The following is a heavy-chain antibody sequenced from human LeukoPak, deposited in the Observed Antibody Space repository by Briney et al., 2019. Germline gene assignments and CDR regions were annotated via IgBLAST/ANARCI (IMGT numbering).Heavy chain of an antibody. Sequence: GGSLRLSCAASGFTFSSYGMHWVRQAPGKGLEWVALIRYDGSKKYYADSVKGRFTISRDNSKNTLYLQMNSLRAEDTAVYYCAKGRYSSSWYWFDPWGQGTLVTVSS. CDR2: IRYDGSKK. CDR1: GFTFSSYG. V-gene: IGHV3-30*02. J-gene: IGHJ5*02. CDR3: AKGRYSSSWYWFDP. D-gene: IGHD6-13*01.